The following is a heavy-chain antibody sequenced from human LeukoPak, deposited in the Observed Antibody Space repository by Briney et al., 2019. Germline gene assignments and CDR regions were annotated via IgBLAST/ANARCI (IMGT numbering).Heavy chain of an antibody. CDR2: IDTDGSDT. Sequence: PGGSLRLSCAASGFTFRSYWMHWVRQAPGKGLVWVSRIDTDGSDTNYADFVEGRFTTARDNTKNTVYLQINSLRVGATAFYCGASGGFSHGFDIWGQGTVVTVSS. CDR3: ASGGFSHGFDI. V-gene: IGHV3-74*01. CDR1: GFTFRSYW. D-gene: IGHD2-15*01. J-gene: IGHJ3*02.